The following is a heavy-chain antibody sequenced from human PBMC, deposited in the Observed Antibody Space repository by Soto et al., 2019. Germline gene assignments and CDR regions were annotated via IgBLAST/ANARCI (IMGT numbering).Heavy chain of an antibody. CDR2: IIPIFGTA. Sequence: QVQLVQSVAEVKKPGSSVKVSCKASGGTFSSYAISWVRQAPGQGLEWMGGIIPIFGTANYAQKFQGRVTITADESTSTAYMELSSMRSEDTAVYYCARVWSPEGYSRGWYDYWGQGTLVTVSS. V-gene: IGHV1-69*01. CDR3: ARVWSPEGYSRGWYDY. CDR1: GGTFSSYA. J-gene: IGHJ4*02. D-gene: IGHD6-19*01.